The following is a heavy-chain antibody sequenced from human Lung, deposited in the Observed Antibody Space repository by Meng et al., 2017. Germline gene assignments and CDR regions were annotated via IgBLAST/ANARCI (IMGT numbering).Heavy chain of an antibody. J-gene: IGHJ4*02. CDR1: SDSVSSGGDY. V-gene: IGHV4-61*08. CDR3: ARGGTVVNLGY. CDR2: VYFSGRP. D-gene: IGHD4-23*01. Sequence: QGWRRGGGPRRVRRPWTLSLTCTVSSDSVSSGGDYWGWNGQRPGGGLEWIGDVYFSGRPNSNTSLKSRVTISLDTSKNQFSLKWNSGTAADTAVYNCARGGTVVNLGYWGPGTLVTVSS.